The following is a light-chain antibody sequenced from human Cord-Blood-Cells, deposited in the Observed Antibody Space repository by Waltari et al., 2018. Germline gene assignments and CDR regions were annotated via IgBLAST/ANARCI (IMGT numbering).Light chain of an antibody. J-gene: IGLJ2*01. Sequence: QSAPTQPPPASGSPGHSVTISCTVTSTDVGGYNYVPWYPQHPGKAPKLMIYEVSKRPSGVPDRFSGSKSGNTASLTVSGLQAEDEADYYCSSYAGSNNLVFGGGTKLTVL. V-gene: IGLV2-8*01. CDR1: STDVGGYNY. CDR3: SSYAGSNNLV. CDR2: EVS.